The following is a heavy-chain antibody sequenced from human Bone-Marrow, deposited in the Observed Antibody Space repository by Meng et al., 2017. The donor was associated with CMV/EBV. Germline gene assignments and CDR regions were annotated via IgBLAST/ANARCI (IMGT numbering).Heavy chain of an antibody. V-gene: IGHV4-39*01. Sequence: SETLSLTCTVSGGSISSYYWSWIRQLPGKGLEWIGSIYYSVSTYYNPSLKSRVTISVDTSTNQFSLKLSSVTAADTAMYYCASGFVLLWFGEFGSFDYWGQGTLVTVSS. D-gene: IGHD3-10*01. J-gene: IGHJ4*02. CDR1: GGSISSYY. CDR2: IYYSVST. CDR3: ASGFVLLWFGEFGSFDY.